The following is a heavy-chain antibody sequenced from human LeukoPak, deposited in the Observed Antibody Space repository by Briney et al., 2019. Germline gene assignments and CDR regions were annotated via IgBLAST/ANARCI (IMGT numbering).Heavy chain of an antibody. J-gene: IGHJ6*03. Sequence: ASVKVSCKASGGTFSSYAISWVRQAPGQGLEWMGGIIPIFGTANYAQKFQGRVTMTEDTSTDTAYMELSSLRSEDTAVYYCASGSYLHYYMDVWGKGTTVTVSS. CDR2: IIPIFGTA. D-gene: IGHD1-26*01. CDR1: GGTFSSYA. CDR3: ASGSYLHYYMDV. V-gene: IGHV1-69*06.